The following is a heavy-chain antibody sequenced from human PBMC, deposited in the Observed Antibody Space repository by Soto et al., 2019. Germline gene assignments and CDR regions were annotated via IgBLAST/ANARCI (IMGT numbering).Heavy chain of an antibody. CDR3: ATLLRGTSGLTDY. J-gene: IGHJ4*02. D-gene: IGHD3-10*01. V-gene: IGHV3-15*01. CDR1: GLTFSNAW. CDR2: IKTKTDGGTT. Sequence: PGGSLRLSCAASGLTFSNAWMSWVRQAPGKGLEWVGRIKTKTDGGTTDYAAPVRDRFTISREDSKNTIYLQMDSLESEDTALYYCATLLRGTSGLTDYWGQGTLVTVSS.